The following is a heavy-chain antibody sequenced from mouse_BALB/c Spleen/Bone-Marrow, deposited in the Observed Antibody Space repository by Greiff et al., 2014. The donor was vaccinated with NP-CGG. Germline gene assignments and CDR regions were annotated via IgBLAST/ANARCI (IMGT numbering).Heavy chain of an antibody. CDR2: ISSGSSTI. D-gene: IGHD1-1*02. J-gene: IGHJ1*01. CDR1: GFTFSSFG. CDR3: ARWGRWKNWYFDV. V-gene: IGHV5-17*02. Sequence: EVQLVESGGGLVQPGGSRKLSCAASGFTFSSFGMHWVRQAPEKGLEWVAYISSGSSTIYYADTVKGRFTISRDNPKNTLFLQMTSLRSEDTAMYYCARWGRWKNWYFDVWGAGTTVTVSS.